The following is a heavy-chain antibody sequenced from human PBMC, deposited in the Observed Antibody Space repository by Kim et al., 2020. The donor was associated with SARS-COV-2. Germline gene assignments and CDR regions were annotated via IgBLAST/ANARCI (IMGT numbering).Heavy chain of an antibody. D-gene: IGHD6-13*01. CDR2: T. Sequence: TSYGDHVKGRFTISRDNAKNTLYLQMNSLRAEDTAVYYCATIAAAGTVDYWGQGTLVTVSS. V-gene: IGHV3-74*01. CDR3: ATIAAAGTVDY. J-gene: IGHJ4*02.